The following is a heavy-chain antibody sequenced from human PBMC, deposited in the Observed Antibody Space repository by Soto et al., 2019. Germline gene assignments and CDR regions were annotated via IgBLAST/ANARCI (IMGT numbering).Heavy chain of an antibody. V-gene: IGHV3-33*01. Sequence: QVQLVESGGGVVQPGRSLRLSCAASGFSFKSYGIHWVRQAPGKGLEWVAFIWFDGSKKYYGDSAKGRFTISRDNSKYILYLQMNSLRVEDTAVYYCARVGGSHPSWFDPRGQGTLVSVSS. D-gene: IGHD1-26*01. J-gene: IGHJ5*02. CDR1: GFSFKSYG. CDR3: ARVGGSHPSWFDP. CDR2: IWFDGSKK.